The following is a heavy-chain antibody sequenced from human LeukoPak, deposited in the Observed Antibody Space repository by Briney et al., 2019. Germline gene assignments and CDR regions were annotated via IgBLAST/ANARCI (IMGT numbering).Heavy chain of an antibody. D-gene: IGHD2-8*01. Sequence: GGSLRLSCAASGFTFSSYTMNWVRQAPGKGLEWVSSIGSGSSAIYYADSVKGRFTISRDNAKNSLYLQMNSLRDEDTAVYCCARVKGVFAPFDSWGQGTLVTVSS. CDR3: ARVKGVFAPFDS. J-gene: IGHJ4*02. CDR1: GFTFSSYT. V-gene: IGHV3-48*02. CDR2: IGSGSSAI.